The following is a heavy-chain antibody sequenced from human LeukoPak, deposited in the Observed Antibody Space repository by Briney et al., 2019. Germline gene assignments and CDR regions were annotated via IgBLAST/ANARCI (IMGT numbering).Heavy chain of an antibody. V-gene: IGHV3-11*04. CDR2: ISSSGSTI. Sequence: GGSLRLSCAASGFTFSDYYMNWVRQAPGKGLEWVSYISSSGSTIYYANSLQGRFTVSRDNAKNSLYLQMNSLRAEDTAVYYCARARRSSGWYLPDYWGQGTLVTVSS. J-gene: IGHJ4*02. D-gene: IGHD6-19*01. CDR3: ARARRSSGWYLPDY. CDR1: GFTFSDYY.